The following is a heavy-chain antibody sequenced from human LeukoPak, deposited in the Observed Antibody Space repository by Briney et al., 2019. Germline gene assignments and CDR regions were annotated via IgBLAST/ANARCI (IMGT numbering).Heavy chain of an antibody. J-gene: IGHJ4*02. Sequence: ASVKVSCKASGYTFTSYYMHWVRQAPGQGLEWMGIINPSGGSTSYAQKLQGRVTMTRDTSTSTVYMELSSLRSEDTAVYYCARVGYGDYALDYWGQGTLVTVSS. D-gene: IGHD4-17*01. CDR1: GYTFTSYY. V-gene: IGHV1-46*04. CDR2: INPSGGST. CDR3: ARVGYGDYALDY.